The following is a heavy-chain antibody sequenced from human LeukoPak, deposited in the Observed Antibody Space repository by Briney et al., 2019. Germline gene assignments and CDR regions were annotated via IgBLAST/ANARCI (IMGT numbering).Heavy chain of an antibody. CDR2: INHSGST. D-gene: IGHD2-8*01. Sequence: SETLSLTCAVYGGSFSGYYWSWIRQPPGKGLEWIGEINHSGSTNYNPSLKSRVTISVDTSKNQFSLKLSSVTAADTAVYYCARGHTVLMVYARRVWFDPWGQGTLVTVSS. CDR3: ARGHTVLMVYARRVWFDP. J-gene: IGHJ5*02. V-gene: IGHV4-34*01. CDR1: GGSFSGYY.